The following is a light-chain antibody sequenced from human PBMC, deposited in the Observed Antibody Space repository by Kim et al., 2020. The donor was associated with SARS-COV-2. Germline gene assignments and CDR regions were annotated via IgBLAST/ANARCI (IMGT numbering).Light chain of an antibody. CDR1: KSVSTA. V-gene: IGKV3-11*01. CDR3: KNRGN. Sequence: GTMAVAPGARASPASRASKSVSTALGRYQKKPGQAPRVLVSDASSRAKGIPARVSGSGFGIAFTLTSSSLEPEDFAVYYCKNRGNFGGGTKGEIK. CDR2: DAS. J-gene: IGKJ4*01.